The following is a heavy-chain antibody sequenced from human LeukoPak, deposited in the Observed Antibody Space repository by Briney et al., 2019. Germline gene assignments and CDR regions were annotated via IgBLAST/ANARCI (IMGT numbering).Heavy chain of an antibody. CDR1: GFTFSSYS. CDR2: INSDSSLM. V-gene: IGHV3-21*04. CDR3: ARSTVTTWDY. D-gene: IGHD4-17*01. J-gene: IGHJ4*02. Sequence: GGSLRLSCAASGFTFSSYSMNWVRQAPGKGLEWVSSINSDSSLMFYAESVKGRFTISRDNARNSLYLQMNSLRAEDTAVYYCARSTVTTWDYWGQGTLVTVSS.